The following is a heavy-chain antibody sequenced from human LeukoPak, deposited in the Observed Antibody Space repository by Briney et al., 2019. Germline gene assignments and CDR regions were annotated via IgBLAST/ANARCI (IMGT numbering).Heavy chain of an antibody. D-gene: IGHD3-16*01. CDR1: GFSFSRYS. CDR3: ATRVTGDTYDASDI. CDR2: VSSSSDHI. Sequence: PGGSLRLSCAASGFSFSRYSINWVPQAPGKGLEWVSSVSSSSDHIYYADPVKGRFTISRDNAKNSLYLQMNNLRPDHTALYHCATRVTGDTYDASDIWGQGTFVSVSS. V-gene: IGHV3-21*01. J-gene: IGHJ3*02.